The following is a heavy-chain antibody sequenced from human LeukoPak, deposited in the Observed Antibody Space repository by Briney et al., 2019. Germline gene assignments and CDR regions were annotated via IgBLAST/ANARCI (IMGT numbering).Heavy chain of an antibody. CDR2: MYLSGTT. J-gene: IGHJ4*02. D-gene: IGHD3-22*01. CDR3: AGLVGRYSSGLYYYYFDY. V-gene: IGHV4-34*01. Sequence: SETLSLTCAVYGGSLSDYYWTWIRQPPGTGLEWIGEMYLSGTTHSNPSVKSRVTISIDKSKNQFFLNLSSVTAADTAVYYCAGLVGRYSSGLYYYYFDYWGQGTLVTVSS. CDR1: GGSLSDYY.